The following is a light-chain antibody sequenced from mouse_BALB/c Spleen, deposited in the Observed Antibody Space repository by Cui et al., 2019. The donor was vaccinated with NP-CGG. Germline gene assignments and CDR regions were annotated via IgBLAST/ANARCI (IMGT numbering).Light chain of an antibody. Sequence: QAVLTKESALTTSPGETVPLTCRSSTGAVTTSNYANWVQEKPDHLFTGLIGGTNNRAPGVPARFSGSLIGDKAALTITGAQTEDDGIYFCALWYSNHWVFGGGTKLTVL. J-gene: IGLJ1*01. CDR3: ALWYSNHWV. CDR1: TGAVTTSNY. CDR2: GTN. V-gene: IGLV1*01.